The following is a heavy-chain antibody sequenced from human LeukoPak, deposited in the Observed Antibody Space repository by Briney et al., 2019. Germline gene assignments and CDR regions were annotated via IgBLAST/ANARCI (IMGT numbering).Heavy chain of an antibody. J-gene: IGHJ6*03. Sequence: PSETLSLTCAVSDYSIRSAYYWGWIRQPPGKGLEWIGSIYHSGSTHYNPSLKSRLTISLDTSKNQFSLKLSSVTAADTAVYYCGRLSGYYSYYMDVWGKGTTVTVSS. V-gene: IGHV4-38-2*01. D-gene: IGHD3-22*01. CDR2: IYHSGST. CDR3: GRLSGYYSYYMDV. CDR1: DYSIRSAYY.